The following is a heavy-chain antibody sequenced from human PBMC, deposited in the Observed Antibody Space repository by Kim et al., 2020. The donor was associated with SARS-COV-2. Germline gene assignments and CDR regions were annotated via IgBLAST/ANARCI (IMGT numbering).Heavy chain of an antibody. D-gene: IGHD2-15*01. V-gene: IGHV4-59*11. Sequence: SETLSLTCAVSGGSINYHYWSWIRQPPGKGLEWIGYIYHTGSSNYNPSLESRVNITVDTSKNQFTLKLTSVTAADTAVYYCARGVSPVVAANWGQGTLVTV. CDR3: ARGVSPVVAAN. CDR1: GGSINYHY. CDR2: IYHTGSS. J-gene: IGHJ4*02.